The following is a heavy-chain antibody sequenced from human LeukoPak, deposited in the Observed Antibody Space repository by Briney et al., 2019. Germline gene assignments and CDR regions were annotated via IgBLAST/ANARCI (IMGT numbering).Heavy chain of an antibody. J-gene: IGHJ4*02. CDR2: IYYSGTT. CDR3: ARTSLGRLFDY. CDR1: GGSINSYY. V-gene: IGHV4-59*08. D-gene: IGHD7-27*01. Sequence: KPSETLSLTCTVSGGSINSYYWSWIRQPPGKGLEWIGYIYYSGTTNYNPSLKSRTTISLDTSKNQFSLKLNSVTAADTAVYYCARTSLGRLFDYWGQGTLVTVSS.